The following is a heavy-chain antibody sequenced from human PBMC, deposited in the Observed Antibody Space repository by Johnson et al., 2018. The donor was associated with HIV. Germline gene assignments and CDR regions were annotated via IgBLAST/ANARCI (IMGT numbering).Heavy chain of an antibody. V-gene: IGHV3-9*01. J-gene: IGHJ3*02. CDR2: ISWNSGSI. Sequence: VQLVESGGGLVQPGRSLRLSCAASGFTFDDYAMHWVRQAPGKGLEWVSGISWNSGSIGYADSVKGRFPISRDNSNNTLFLQMNSLRSEDTAVYYCARPTRSSIAAAGDDAFDIWGQGTMVTVSS. D-gene: IGHD6-13*01. CDR1: GFTFDDYA. CDR3: ARPTRSSIAAAGDDAFDI.